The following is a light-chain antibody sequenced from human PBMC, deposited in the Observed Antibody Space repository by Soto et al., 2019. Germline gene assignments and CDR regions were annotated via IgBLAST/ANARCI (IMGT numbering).Light chain of an antibody. V-gene: IGKV1-39*01. CDR1: QSIRSY. J-gene: IGKJ1*01. CDR3: QQSYRTTWT. CDR2: YXS. Sequence: DIQVTQSPSSLSASIXDRVTIPCQASQSIRSYLXXXQQXXGXAPKXXXSYXSSLQRGGPSRFSGSGSGTDFTPTISSLQPEDFANYYCQQSYRTTWTFGQGTKVDIK.